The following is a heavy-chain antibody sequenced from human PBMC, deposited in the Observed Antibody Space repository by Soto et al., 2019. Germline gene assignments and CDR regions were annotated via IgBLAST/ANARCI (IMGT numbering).Heavy chain of an antibody. Sequence: SLEILCAASSXAFSRFEVDCVRQAPGKGLEWISYISSSGSTAYYASSVEGRFTISMDNANNSVYLQMDSMRAEDKALYYCTRAAWFPYLSFYWGQGVVVTVSS. CDR1: SXAFSRFE. V-gene: IGHV3-48*03. CDR2: ISSSGSTA. CDR3: TRAAWFPYLSFY. J-gene: IGHJ4*02. D-gene: IGHD3-10*01.